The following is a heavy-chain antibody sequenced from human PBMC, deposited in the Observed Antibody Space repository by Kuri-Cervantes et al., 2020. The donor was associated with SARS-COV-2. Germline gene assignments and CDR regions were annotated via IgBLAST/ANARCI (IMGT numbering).Heavy chain of an antibody. V-gene: IGHV1-24*01. CDR2: FDPEDGET. CDR3: ARENLPLGLSYYGMDV. CDR1: GYTLTELS. J-gene: IGHJ6*02. Sequence: ASVKVSCKVSGYTLTELSMHWVRQAPGKGLEWMGGFDPEDGETIYAQKFQGRVTITRDTSASTAYMELSSLRSEDTAVYYCARENLPLGLSYYGMDVWGQGTTVTVSS.